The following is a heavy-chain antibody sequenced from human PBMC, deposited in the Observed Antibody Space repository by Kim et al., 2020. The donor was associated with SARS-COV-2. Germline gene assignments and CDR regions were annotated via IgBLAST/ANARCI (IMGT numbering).Heavy chain of an antibody. D-gene: IGHD3-10*01. J-gene: IGHJ6*02. V-gene: IGHV3-30*18. CDR3: AKAVLRGVNYYYYGMDV. CDR1: GFTFSTYG. Sequence: GGSLRRSCEVSGFTFSTYGMYWVRQAPGKGLEWVAVISYDGSKNYYADSVKGRFTISRDNSKNTLFLQMNSLRAEDTAVYYCAKAVLRGVNYYYYGMDVWGQGTTVTVSS. CDR2: ISYDGSKN.